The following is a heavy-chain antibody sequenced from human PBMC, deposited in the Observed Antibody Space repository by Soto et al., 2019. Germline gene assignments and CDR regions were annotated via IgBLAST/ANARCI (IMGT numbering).Heavy chain of an antibody. J-gene: IGHJ5*02. CDR1: GYTFTSHS. V-gene: IGHV1-18*04. Sequence: QVQLVQSGAEVKKPGASVKVSCKASGYTFTSHSIIWVRRAPGEGLEWVGWIRDYTGYTNSAENLQCRVTMTTDASTNTAYMELRSLRSDDTAVYYCARVGYYYGSGSYVFDPWGQGTLVTVSS. CDR2: IRDYTGYT. CDR3: ARVGYYYGSGSYVFDP. D-gene: IGHD3-10*01.